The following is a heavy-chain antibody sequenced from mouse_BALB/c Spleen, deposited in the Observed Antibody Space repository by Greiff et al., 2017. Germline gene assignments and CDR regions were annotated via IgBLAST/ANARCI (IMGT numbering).Heavy chain of an antibody. CDR1: GYSITSDYA. CDR2: ISYSGST. CDR3: AAYGNYEAWFAY. V-gene: IGHV3-2*02. J-gene: IGHJ3*01. Sequence: EVKLLESGPGLVKPSQSLSLTCTVTGYSITSDYAWNWIRQFPGNKLEWMGYISYSGSTSYNPSLKSRISITRDTSKNQFFLQLNSVTTEDTATYYCAAYGNYEAWFAYWGQGTLVTVSA. D-gene: IGHD2-1*01.